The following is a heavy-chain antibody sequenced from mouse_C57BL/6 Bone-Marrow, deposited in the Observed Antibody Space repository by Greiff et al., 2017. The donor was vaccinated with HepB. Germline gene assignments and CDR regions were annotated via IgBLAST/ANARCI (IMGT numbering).Heavy chain of an antibody. CDR1: GFTFSSYG. Sequence: EVQLVESGGDLVKPGGSLKLSCPASGFTFSSYGMSWVRQTPDKRLEWVATISSGGSYTYYPDSVKGRFTISRDNAKNTLYLQMSSLKSEDTAMYYCARLSPFAYWGQGTLVTVSA. D-gene: IGHD6-2*01. V-gene: IGHV5-6*01. CDR3: ARLSPFAY. CDR2: ISSGGSYT. J-gene: IGHJ3*01.